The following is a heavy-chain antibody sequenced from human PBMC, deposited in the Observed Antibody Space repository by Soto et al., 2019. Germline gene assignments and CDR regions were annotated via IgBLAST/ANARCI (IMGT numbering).Heavy chain of an antibody. Sequence: QLQLQESGPGLVKPSETLSLTCSVSGGSISRSLSYWGWIRQPPGKGLEWIGSIYYSGTTYYKPSLESRVTISLDTSKNQSSLKLTSVTAADTAVYYCARHVSRPGDYLFAYWGQGTLVTVSS. J-gene: IGHJ4*02. CDR3: ARHVSRPGDYLFAY. CDR2: IYYSGTT. D-gene: IGHD4-17*01. CDR1: GGSISRSLSY. V-gene: IGHV4-39*01.